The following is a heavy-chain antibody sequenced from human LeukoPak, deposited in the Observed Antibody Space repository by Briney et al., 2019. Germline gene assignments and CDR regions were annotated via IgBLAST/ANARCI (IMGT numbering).Heavy chain of an antibody. D-gene: IGHD3-22*01. V-gene: IGHV4-39*01. CDR2: IYYSGST. CDR1: GGSISSSSYY. CDR3: ARQSLVIVVVNPLNNAFDI. J-gene: IGHJ3*02. Sequence: SETLSLTCTVSGGSISSSSYYWGWIRQPPGKGLEWIGSIYYSGSTYYNPSLKSRVTISVDTSKNQFSLKLSSVTAADTAVYYCARQSLVIVVVNPLNNAFDIWGQGTMVTVSS.